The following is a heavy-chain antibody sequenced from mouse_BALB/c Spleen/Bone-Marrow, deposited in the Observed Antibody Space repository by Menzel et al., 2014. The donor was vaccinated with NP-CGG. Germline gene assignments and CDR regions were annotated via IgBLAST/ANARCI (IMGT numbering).Heavy chain of an antibody. Sequence: EVKLVESGPSLVKPSQTLSLPCSVTGDSITSGYWNWIRKFPGNKLEYMGYISHSGSTYYNPSLKSRISITRDTSKNQYYLQLNSVTTEDTATYYCARAGYRHDVGYAMDYWGQGTSVTVSS. CDR3: ARAGYRHDVGYAMDY. CDR1: GDSITSGY. D-gene: IGHD2-14*01. J-gene: IGHJ4*01. V-gene: IGHV3-8*02. CDR2: ISHSGST.